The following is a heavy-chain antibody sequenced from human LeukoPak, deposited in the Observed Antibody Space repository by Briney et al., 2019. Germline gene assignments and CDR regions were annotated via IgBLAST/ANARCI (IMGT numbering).Heavy chain of an antibody. CDR2: FSGGGDT. V-gene: IGHV3-23*01. CDR1: GFTFTRSA. J-gene: IGHJ4*02. Sequence: PGGSLRLSCAASGFTFTRSAMSWVRQAPGKGLEWVSAFSGGGDTYYAYSVKGRFTISRDTSKNTLYLQMNSLSAEDTAVYYCAKEGLRYFDFDFWGQGTLVTVSS. CDR3: AKEGLRYFDFDF. D-gene: IGHD3-9*01.